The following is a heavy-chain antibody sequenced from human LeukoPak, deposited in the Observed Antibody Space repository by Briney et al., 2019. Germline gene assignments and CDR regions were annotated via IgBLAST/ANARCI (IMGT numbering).Heavy chain of an antibody. CDR1: GGSISSYY. J-gene: IGHJ4*02. Sequence: SETLSLTCTVSGGSISSYYWSWIRQPPGKGLEWIGYIYYSGSTNYNPSLKSRVTISVDTSKNQFSLKLSSVTAADTAVYYCAMCYDFWSGYRTWGQGTLVTVSS. D-gene: IGHD3-3*01. CDR3: AMCYDFWSGYRT. V-gene: IGHV4-59*01. CDR2: IYYSGST.